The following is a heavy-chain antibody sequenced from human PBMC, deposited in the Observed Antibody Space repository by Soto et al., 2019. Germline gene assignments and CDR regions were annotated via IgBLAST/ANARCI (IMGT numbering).Heavy chain of an antibody. CDR3: ARVRGPTLMTWYFDF. V-gene: IGHV3-48*02. CDR1: GFTFSPYS. J-gene: IGHJ4*02. CDR2: ITTSSSII. Sequence: EVQLVESGGGLVQPGGSLRLSCVASGFTFSPYSMIWVRQAPGKGLEWISYITTSSSIIYYADSMRGRFTISRDNAKNSVYLQMDSLRDEDTAVYFCARVRGPTLMTWYFDFWGQGTLVTVSS. D-gene: IGHD4-17*01.